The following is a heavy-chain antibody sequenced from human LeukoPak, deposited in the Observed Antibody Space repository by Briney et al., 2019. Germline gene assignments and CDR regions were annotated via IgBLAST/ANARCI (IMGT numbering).Heavy chain of an antibody. D-gene: IGHD3-9*01. V-gene: IGHV3-7*03. CDR3: ARLRGRYFDWLPLYYFDY. CDR2: IKQDGSEK. Sequence: SGGSLRLSCAASGFTFSSYWMSWVRQAPGKGLEWVANIKQDGSEKYYVDSVKGRFTISRDNAKNSLYLQMNSLRAEDTAVYYCARLRGRYFDWLPLYYFDYWGQGTLVTVSS. CDR1: GFTFSSYW. J-gene: IGHJ4*02.